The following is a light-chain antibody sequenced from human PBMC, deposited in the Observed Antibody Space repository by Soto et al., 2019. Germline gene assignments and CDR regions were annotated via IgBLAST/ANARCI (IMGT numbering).Light chain of an antibody. CDR3: QQLNTYPRT. Sequence: DIQVTQSPSSLSASVGDRFIITCRSSLYIRNDLDWYQQKPGKAPKRLIYDASTLQSGVPSRFSGAGSGAEFTLTNNGLQPEDFVTYYRQQLNTYPRTFGQGTKVDI. J-gene: IGKJ1*01. V-gene: IGKV1-17*01. CDR1: LYIRND. CDR2: DAS.